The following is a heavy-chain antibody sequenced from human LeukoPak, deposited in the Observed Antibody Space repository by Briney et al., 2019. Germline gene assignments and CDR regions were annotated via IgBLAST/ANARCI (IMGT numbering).Heavy chain of an antibody. CDR2: INPNSGGT. V-gene: IGHV1-2*02. CDR1: GYIFTGYY. J-gene: IGHJ4*02. CDR3: ARAGERWLHLLY. Sequence: ASVTVSCTASGYIFTGYYIHWVRQAPGQGLEWMGWINPNSGGTNYAQRFQGRVTMTRDTSISTAYMDLSRLRSDDTAVYYCARAGERWLHLLYWGQGALVTVSS. D-gene: IGHD5-24*01.